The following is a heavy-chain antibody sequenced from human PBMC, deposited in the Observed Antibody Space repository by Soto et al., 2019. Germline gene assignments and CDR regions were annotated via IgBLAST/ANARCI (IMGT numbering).Heavy chain of an antibody. CDR1: GFTFSISG. CDR3: AKDESNSNPLYYFDY. CDR2: LSASSDNT. J-gene: IGHJ4*02. D-gene: IGHD4-4*01. Sequence: PGGSLRLSCAASGFTFSISGMTWVRQAPGKGLEWVSSLSASSDNTYYADSVKGRFTISRDNSKNTLYLQMNSLRAEDTAVYYCAKDESNSNPLYYFDYWGQGTLVTVSS. V-gene: IGHV3-23*01.